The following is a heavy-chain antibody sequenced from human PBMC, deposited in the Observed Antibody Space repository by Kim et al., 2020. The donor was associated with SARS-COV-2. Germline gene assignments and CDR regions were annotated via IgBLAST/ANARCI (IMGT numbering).Heavy chain of an antibody. CDR1: GYTFTSYD. CDR2: MNPNSGNT. D-gene: IGHD6-6*01. Sequence: ASVKVSCKASGYTFTSYDINWVRQATGQGLEWMGWMNPNSGNTGYAQKFQGRVTMTRNTSISTAYMELSSLRSEDTAVYYCARGSQDRIAARPWEHNWFDPWGQGTLVTVSS. V-gene: IGHV1-8*01. CDR3: ARGSQDRIAARPWEHNWFDP. J-gene: IGHJ5*02.